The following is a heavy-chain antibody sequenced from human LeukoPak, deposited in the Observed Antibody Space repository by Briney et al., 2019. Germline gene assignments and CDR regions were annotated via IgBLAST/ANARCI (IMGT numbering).Heavy chain of an antibody. CDR2: INPNSGGT. CDR3: ARDPREVYYGMDF. Sequence: ASVKVSCTASGYTFTGYYMHWVRQAPGQGLEWMGWINPNSGGTNYAQKFQGRVTMTRDTSISTAYMELSRLRSDDTAVYYCARDPREVYYGMDFWGQGTTVTVSS. V-gene: IGHV1-2*02. CDR1: GYTFTGYY. J-gene: IGHJ6*02.